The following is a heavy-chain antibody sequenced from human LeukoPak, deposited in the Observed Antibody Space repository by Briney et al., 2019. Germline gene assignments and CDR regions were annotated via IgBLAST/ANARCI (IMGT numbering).Heavy chain of an antibody. CDR1: GFTFSSYG. CDR2: ISYDGSNK. D-gene: IGHD3-10*01. J-gene: IGHJ4*02. Sequence: PGGSLRLSCAASGFTFSSYGMHWVRQAPGKGLEWVAVISYDGSNKYYADSVKGRFTISRDNSKNTLYLQMNSLRVEDTAVYYCAKEKGPAAFGEDPEYLDYWGQGTLVTVSS. CDR3: AKEKGPAAFGEDPEYLDY. V-gene: IGHV3-30*18.